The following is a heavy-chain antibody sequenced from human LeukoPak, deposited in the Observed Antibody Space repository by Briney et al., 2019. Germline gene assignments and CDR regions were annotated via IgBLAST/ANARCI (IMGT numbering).Heavy chain of an antibody. J-gene: IGHJ4*02. CDR2: ISSSSSTI. CDR3: AREGGLPLDY. Sequence: PRRSLRLSCAASGFTFSSYSMNWVRQAPGKGLGWVSYISSSSSTIYYAVSVKGRFTISRDNAKTALYLQMNSLRAEDTGVYYCAREGGLPLDYWGQGTLVTVSA. V-gene: IGHV3-48*01. D-gene: IGHD3-16*01. CDR1: GFTFSSYS.